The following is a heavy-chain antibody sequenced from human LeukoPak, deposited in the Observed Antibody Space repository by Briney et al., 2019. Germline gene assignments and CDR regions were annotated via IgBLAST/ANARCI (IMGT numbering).Heavy chain of an antibody. Sequence: ASVKVSCKASGYTFTGYYMHWVRQAPGQGLEWMGWINPNSGGTNYAQKFQGRVTMTRDTSISTAYMELSRLRSNDTAVYYCARAAGYSSDADYWGQGTLVTVSS. CDR2: INPNSGGT. CDR3: ARAAGYSSDADY. J-gene: IGHJ4*02. CDR1: GYTFTGYY. V-gene: IGHV1-2*02. D-gene: IGHD6-19*01.